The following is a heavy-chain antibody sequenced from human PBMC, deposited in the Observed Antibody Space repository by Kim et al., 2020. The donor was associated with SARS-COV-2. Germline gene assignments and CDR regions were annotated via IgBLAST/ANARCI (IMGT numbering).Heavy chain of an antibody. Sequence: GGSLRLSCTASGFTFGDYAMHWVRQAPGKGLEWVSGISWNSGSIGFADSVKGRFTISRHNAKNSLYLQMNFLRAEDTALYYCAKAPRDIMTGYKDFDIWGQGTTVTVSS. J-gene: IGHJ3*02. CDR1: GFTFGDYA. D-gene: IGHD3-9*01. CDR3: AKAPRDIMTGYKDFDI. CDR2: ISWNSGSI. V-gene: IGHV3-9*01.